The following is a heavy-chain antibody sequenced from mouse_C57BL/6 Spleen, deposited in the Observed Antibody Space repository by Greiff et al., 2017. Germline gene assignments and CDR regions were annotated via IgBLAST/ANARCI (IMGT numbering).Heavy chain of an antibody. CDR3: ASRVPGFDY. V-gene: IGHV1-52*01. D-gene: IGHD4-1*01. J-gene: IGHJ2*01. CDR2: IDPSDSET. Sequence: QVQLQQPGAELVRPGSSVKLSCKASGYTFTSYWMHWVKQRPIQGLEWIGNIDPSDSETHYNQKFKDKATLTVATSSSTAYLQLSSLTSADSAVYYCASRVPGFDYWGQGTTLTVSS. CDR1: GYTFTSYW.